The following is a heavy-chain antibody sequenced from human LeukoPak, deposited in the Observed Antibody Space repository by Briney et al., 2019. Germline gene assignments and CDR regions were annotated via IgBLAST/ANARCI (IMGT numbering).Heavy chain of an antibody. CDR3: ARGAVRGGTNFDY. CDR2: AYYRSKWYI. V-gene: IGHV6-1*01. D-gene: IGHD3-10*01. Sequence: SQTLSLTCAISGDSVSGSPAVWNWIRQSPSRGLKWLGRAYYRSKWYIDYAVSVKGRTTITPDTSKNQFSLQLNSVTPEDTAVYYCARGAVRGGTNFDYWGQGTLVTVSS. CDR1: GDSVSGSPAV. J-gene: IGHJ4*02.